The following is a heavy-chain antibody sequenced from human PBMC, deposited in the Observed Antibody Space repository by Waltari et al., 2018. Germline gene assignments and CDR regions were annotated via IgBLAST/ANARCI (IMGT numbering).Heavy chain of an antibody. D-gene: IGHD3-10*01. CDR2: TNPNGGGT. J-gene: IGHJ6*02. Sequence: GASVKVSCKASGYTFTGYYMHWVRQAPGQGLGWMGWTNPNGGGTNYAKKFKGRVTMTRDTSISTAYMELSRLRSDDTAVYYCARLRITMVRGLYGMDVWGQGTTVTVSS. V-gene: IGHV1-2*02. CDR3: ARLRITMVRGLYGMDV. CDR1: GYTFTGYY.